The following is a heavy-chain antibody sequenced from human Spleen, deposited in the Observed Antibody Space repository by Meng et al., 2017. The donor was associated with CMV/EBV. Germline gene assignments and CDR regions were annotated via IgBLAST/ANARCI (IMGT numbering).Heavy chain of an antibody. Sequence: GSLRLSCTVSGGSISNYYWNWNRQPPGKGLEWIGYIYYIGSTNYNPSLQSRVTISVDRSKNQFSLKLRSVTAADTAVYYCARKGYCTSTSCYNDYWGQGTLVTVSS. CDR1: GGSISNYY. CDR2: IYYIGST. D-gene: IGHD2-2*02. J-gene: IGHJ4*02. V-gene: IGHV4-59*12. CDR3: ARKGYCTSTSCYNDY.